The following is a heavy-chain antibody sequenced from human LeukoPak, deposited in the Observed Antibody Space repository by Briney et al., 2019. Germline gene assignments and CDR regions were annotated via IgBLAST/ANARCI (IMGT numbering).Heavy chain of an antibody. V-gene: IGHV4-4*07. J-gene: IGHJ2*01. CDR1: GGSITSSY. CDR3: ARDQGIGVYWYWYFDL. Sequence: PSETLSLTCTVSGGSITSSYWNWIRQPAGRGLEWIGRLSSSGTPYNPSLKSRVTMSLDTSKTQFSLRLRSVTAADTAVYYCARDQGIGVYWYWYFDLWGRGTLITVSS. D-gene: IGHD2-8*02. CDR2: LSSSGTP.